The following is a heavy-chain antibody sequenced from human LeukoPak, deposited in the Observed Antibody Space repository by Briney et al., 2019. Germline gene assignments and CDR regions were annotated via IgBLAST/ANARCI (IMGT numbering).Heavy chain of an antibody. D-gene: IGHD3-22*01. CDR3: AKVGLNYYDSSGHIDY. CDR1: GFTFSSYG. Sequence: GGSLRLSCAASGFTFSSYGMHWASQAPGKGLEWVAFIRYDRNNKYYVDSVKGRFTISRDNSKNTLFLQMNSLRAEDTAVYYCAKVGLNYYDSSGHIDYWGQGTLVTVSS. V-gene: IGHV3-30*02. CDR2: IRYDRNNK. J-gene: IGHJ4*02.